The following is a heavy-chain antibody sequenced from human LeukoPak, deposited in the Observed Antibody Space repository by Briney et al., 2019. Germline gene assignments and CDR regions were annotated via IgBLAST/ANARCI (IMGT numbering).Heavy chain of an antibody. CDR2: MNPNSGNT. CDR1: GYTFTSYD. J-gene: IGHJ3*02. Sequence: ASVKVSCKASGYTFTSYDINWVRQDTGQGLEWMGWMNPNSGNTGYAQKFQGRVTITRNTSISTAYMELSSLRSEDTAVYYCARGARNYDALDIWGQGTMVTVAS. D-gene: IGHD1-7*01. CDR3: ARGARNYDALDI. V-gene: IGHV1-8*03.